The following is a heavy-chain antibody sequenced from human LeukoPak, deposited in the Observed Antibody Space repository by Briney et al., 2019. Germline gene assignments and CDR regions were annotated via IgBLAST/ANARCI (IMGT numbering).Heavy chain of an antibody. J-gene: IGHJ5*02. V-gene: IGHV1-69*13. Sequence: ASVKVSCKASGGTFSSYAISWARQAPGQGLEWMGGIIPIFGTANYAQKFQGRVTITADESTSTAYMELSSLRSEDTAVYYCARASDYDYVWGSYRYRFDPWGQGTLVTVSS. CDR3: ARASDYDYVWGSYRYRFDP. D-gene: IGHD3-16*02. CDR1: GGTFSSYA. CDR2: IIPIFGTA.